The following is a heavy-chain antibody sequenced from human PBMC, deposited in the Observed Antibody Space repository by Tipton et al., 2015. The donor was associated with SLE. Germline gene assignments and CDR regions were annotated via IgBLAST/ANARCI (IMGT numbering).Heavy chain of an antibody. V-gene: IGHV3-23*03. J-gene: IGHJ6*02. D-gene: IGHD1-7*01. Sequence: SLRLSCAASGFTFNNYAMNWVRQAPGKGLEWVSLIYSGDSSKYYADSVKGRFTISRDNSKNTLYLQMNSLRAEDTAVYYCAGELLPNYGMDVWGQGTTATVTS. CDR2: IYSGDSSK. CDR1: GFTFNNYA. CDR3: AGELLPNYGMDV.